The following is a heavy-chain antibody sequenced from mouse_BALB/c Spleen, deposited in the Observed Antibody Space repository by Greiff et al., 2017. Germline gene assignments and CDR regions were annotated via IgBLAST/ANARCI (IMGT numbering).Heavy chain of an antibody. CDR1: GYTFTSYV. CDR3: ARRDYYYGSSWYFDV. V-gene: IGHV1-14*01. Sequence: VQLKESGPELVKPGASVKMSCKASGYTFTSYVMHWVKQKPGQGLEWIGYINPYNDGTKYNEKFKGKATLTSDKSSSTAYMELSSLTSEDSAVYYCARRDYYYGSSWYFDVWGAGTTVTVSS. D-gene: IGHD1-1*01. J-gene: IGHJ1*01. CDR2: INPYNDGT.